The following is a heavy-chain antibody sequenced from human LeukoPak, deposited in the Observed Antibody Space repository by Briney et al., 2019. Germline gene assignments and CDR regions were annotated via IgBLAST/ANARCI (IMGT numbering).Heavy chain of an antibody. V-gene: IGHV4-39*01. CDR2: IYYSGST. D-gene: IGHD2-2*01. Sequence: PSETLSLTCTVSGGSISSSSYYWGWIRQPPGKGLEWIGSIYYSGSTYYNPSLKSRVTISVDTSKNQFSLKLSSVTAADTAVYYCASPYSSSTSCYRPRPYYYGMDVWGQGATVTVSS. J-gene: IGHJ6*02. CDR3: ASPYSSSTSCYRPRPYYYGMDV. CDR1: GGSISSSSYY.